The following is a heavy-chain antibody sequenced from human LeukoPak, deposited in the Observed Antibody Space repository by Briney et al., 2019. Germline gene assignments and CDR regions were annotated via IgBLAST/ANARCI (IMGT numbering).Heavy chain of an antibody. V-gene: IGHV3-23*01. CDR1: GFTFSSSA. Sequence: GGSLRLSCAASGFTFSSSAMSWVRQAPGKGLEWVSAISGSGGNTYYADSVKGRFTFSRDNSKNTLYLQMNSLRAEDTAVYYCAKVYCSGAGCYSYYYYGMDVWGHATTVTVSS. CDR3: AKVYCSGAGCYSYYYYGMDV. J-gene: IGHJ6*02. CDR2: ISGSGGNT. D-gene: IGHD2-15*01.